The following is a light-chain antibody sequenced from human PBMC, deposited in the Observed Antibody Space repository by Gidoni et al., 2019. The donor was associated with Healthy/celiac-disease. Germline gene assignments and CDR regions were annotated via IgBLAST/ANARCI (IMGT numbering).Light chain of an antibody. Sequence: QSALTPTAPASASPGQSITTSCTGTSSDVGGYNDVSWYQQHPGKAPKLMIYEVSNRPSGVSNRFSGSKSGNTASLTISGLQAEDEADYYCSSYTSSSTRVFGGGTKLTVL. CDR3: SSYTSSSTRV. CDR1: SSDVGGYND. J-gene: IGLJ3*02. V-gene: IGLV2-14*01. CDR2: EVS.